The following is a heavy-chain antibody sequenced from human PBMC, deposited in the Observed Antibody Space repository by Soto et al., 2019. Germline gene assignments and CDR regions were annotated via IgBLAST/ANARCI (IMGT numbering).Heavy chain of an antibody. Sequence: GGSLRLSCAASGFTFSSYAMSWSRRAPGKGRWWASAISGSGANTYYADSVKGRFTISRDNSKNTLYLQMSSLRAEDTAVYYCAKDQCSSTSCYSPYYYGMDVWGQGTTVTVSS. CDR3: AKDQCSSTSCYSPYYYGMDV. CDR2: ISGSGANT. D-gene: IGHD2-2*01. V-gene: IGHV3-23*01. J-gene: IGHJ6*02. CDR1: GFTFSSYA.